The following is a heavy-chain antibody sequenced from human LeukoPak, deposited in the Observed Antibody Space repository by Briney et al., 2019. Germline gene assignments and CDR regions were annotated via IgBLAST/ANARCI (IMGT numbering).Heavy chain of an antibody. D-gene: IGHD6-13*01. CDR2: ISAYNGNT. CDR3: AREQQQLNSSPFDY. J-gene: IGHJ4*02. V-gene: IGHV1-18*01. Sequence: ASVKVSCKASGYTFTSYGISWVRQAPGQGLEWMGWISAYNGNTNYAQKFQGRVTITADKSTSTAYMELSSLRSEDTAVYYCAREQQQLNSSPFDYWGQGTLVTVSS. CDR1: GYTFTSYG.